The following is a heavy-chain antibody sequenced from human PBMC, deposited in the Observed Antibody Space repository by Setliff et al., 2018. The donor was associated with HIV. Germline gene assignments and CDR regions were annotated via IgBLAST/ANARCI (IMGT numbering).Heavy chain of an antibody. D-gene: IGHD4-4*01. V-gene: IGHV1-69*10. J-gene: IGHJ6*02. CDR3: AGSAHSYSYMGYYYHTMAV. Sequence: SVKVSCKTSGGTFSTYVITWVRQAPGQGLEWMGGMLPILGMGDFAQKFQGRVTITADASTRTAYMELSSLTSDDTAVYYCAGSAHSYSYMGYYYHTMAVWGQGTTVTVSS. CDR1: GGTFSTYV. CDR2: MLPILGMG.